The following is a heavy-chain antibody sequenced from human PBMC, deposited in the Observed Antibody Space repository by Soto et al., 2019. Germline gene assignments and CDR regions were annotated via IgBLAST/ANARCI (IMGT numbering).Heavy chain of an antibody. J-gene: IGHJ4*02. V-gene: IGHV4-30-4*01. CDR1: GGSISSGDYY. CDR2: IYYSGST. Sequence: QVQLQESGPGLVKPSQTLSLTCTVSGGSISSGDYYWSWIRQPPGKGLEWIGYIYYSGSTYYNPSLTSRVTISVDTSKNQFSLKLSSGTAADTAVYYCARRCSGGSCYGVYFDYWGQGTLVTVSS. D-gene: IGHD2-15*01. CDR3: ARRCSGGSCYGVYFDY.